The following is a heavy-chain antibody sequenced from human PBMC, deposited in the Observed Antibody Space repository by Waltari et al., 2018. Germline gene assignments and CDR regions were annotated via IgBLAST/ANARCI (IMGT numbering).Heavy chain of an antibody. Sequence: QLQLQESGSGLVKPSQTLSLTCAVSGGSISSGGYSWSWIRQPTGKGLEWIGYIYHTGTTYYNPSLKSRVTISVDRSKNQFSLKLSAVTAADTAVYYCARDHPDYYDSGNYYDYWGQGTLVTVSS. J-gene: IGHJ4*02. CDR2: IYHTGTT. V-gene: IGHV4-30-2*01. D-gene: IGHD3-10*01. CDR1: GGSISSGGYS. CDR3: ARDHPDYYDSGNYYDY.